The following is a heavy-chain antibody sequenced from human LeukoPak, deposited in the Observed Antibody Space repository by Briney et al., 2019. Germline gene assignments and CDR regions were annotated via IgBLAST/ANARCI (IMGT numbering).Heavy chain of an antibody. Sequence: ASVKVSCKASGGTFSSYAISWVRQAPGQGLEWMGGIIPIFGTANYAQKFQGRVTITADESTSTAYMELSSLRSEDTAVYYCARALDRIQLWAFDYWGQGTLVTVSS. V-gene: IGHV1-69*13. CDR1: GGTFSSYA. CDR2: IIPIFGTA. D-gene: IGHD5-18*01. CDR3: ARALDRIQLWAFDY. J-gene: IGHJ4*02.